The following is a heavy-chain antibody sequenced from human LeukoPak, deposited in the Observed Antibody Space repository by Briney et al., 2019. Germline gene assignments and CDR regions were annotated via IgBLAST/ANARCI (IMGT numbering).Heavy chain of an antibody. J-gene: IGHJ4*02. D-gene: IGHD3-10*01. V-gene: IGHV3-15*01. Sequence: GGSLRLSRAASGFTFSNAWMSWVRQAPGKGLEWVGRIKSKTDGGTTDYAAPVKGRFTISRDDSKNTLYLQMNSLKTEDTAVYYCTAEVGPYYGSGSYFVYWGQGTLVTVSS. CDR2: IKSKTDGGTT. CDR3: TAEVGPYYGSGSYFVY. CDR1: GFTFSNAW.